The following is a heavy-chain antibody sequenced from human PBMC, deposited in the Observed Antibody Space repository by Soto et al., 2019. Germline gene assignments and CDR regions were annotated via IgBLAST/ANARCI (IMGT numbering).Heavy chain of an antibody. Sequence: QVRLVESGGGVVQPGRPLRLSCTASGFTFSNYGMHWVRQAPGKGLEWVAIISSDGSTKYYADSVKGRFTISRDNSKNALYLQMNSLRAEDTAVYYCAKAPFIRGYYFDYWGQGTLVTVSS. CDR1: GFTFSNYG. V-gene: IGHV3-30*18. CDR2: ISSDGSTK. J-gene: IGHJ4*02. D-gene: IGHD3-22*01. CDR3: AKAPFIRGYYFDY.